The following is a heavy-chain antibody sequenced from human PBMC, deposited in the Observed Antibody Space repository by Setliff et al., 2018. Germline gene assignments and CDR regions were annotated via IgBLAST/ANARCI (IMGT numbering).Heavy chain of an antibody. D-gene: IGHD3-10*01. V-gene: IGHV4-4*02. J-gene: IGHJ4*02. CDR3: ARWDYESGNVYADY. CDR2: IYHSGST. Sequence: SETLSLTCAVSGGSISSSYWWSWVRQSPGKGLEWIGEIYHSGSTNYNPSLKSRVTISVDKSKNQFSLKLSSVTAADTAVYYCARWDYESGNVYADYWGQGTLVTVSS. CDR1: GGSISSSYW.